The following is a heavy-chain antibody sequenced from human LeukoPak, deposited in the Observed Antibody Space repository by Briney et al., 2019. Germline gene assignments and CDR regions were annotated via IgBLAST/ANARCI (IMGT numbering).Heavy chain of an antibody. Sequence: QPGGSLRLSCAASGFTFSSYAMHWVRQAPGKGLEYVSAISSNGGSTYYANSVTGRFTISRDNSKNTLYLQMGSLRAEDMAVYYCASGSGSYPDYWGQGTLVTVSS. V-gene: IGHV3-64*01. CDR2: ISSNGGST. J-gene: IGHJ4*02. D-gene: IGHD3-10*01. CDR1: GFTFSSYA. CDR3: ASGSGSYPDY.